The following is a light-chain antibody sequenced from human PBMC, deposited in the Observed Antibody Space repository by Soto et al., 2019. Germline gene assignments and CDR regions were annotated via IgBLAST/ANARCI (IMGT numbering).Light chain of an antibody. CDR1: QSLLHVDGYKY. V-gene: IGKV2-28*01. CDR3: MQALQTIT. Sequence: DIAMTQSPLFLPVTPGEPSSISCGSFQSLLHVDGYKYLDCYLQKPGQSPXLLISLGSNRASGVPDRLSGSGSGRYFTLKISSVGAEYVGVYYCMQALQTITFGQGTRLEIK. CDR2: LGS. J-gene: IGKJ5*01.